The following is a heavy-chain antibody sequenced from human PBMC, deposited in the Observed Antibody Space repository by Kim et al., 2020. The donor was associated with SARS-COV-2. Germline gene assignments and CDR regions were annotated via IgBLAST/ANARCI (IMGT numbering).Heavy chain of an antibody. Sequence: SETLSLTCTVSGGSISSSSYYWGWIRQPPGKGLEWIGSMYSSGTTYYNPSLKSRVTISADTSKNQFSLKLNSVTAADTAVYYCATLPKGIGGGYYYYGLDVWGHGTTVIVS. CDR2: MYSSGTT. D-gene: IGHD3-10*01. V-gene: IGHV4-39*01. CDR1: GGSISSSSYY. CDR3: ATLPKGIGGGYYYYGLDV. J-gene: IGHJ6*02.